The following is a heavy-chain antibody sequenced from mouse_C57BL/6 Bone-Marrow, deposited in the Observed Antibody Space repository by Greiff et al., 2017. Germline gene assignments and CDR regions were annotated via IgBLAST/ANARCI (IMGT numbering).Heavy chain of an antibody. CDR2: IYPGSGST. V-gene: IGHV1-55*01. CDR3: APRNLYDGYSDY. D-gene: IGHD2-3*01. J-gene: IGHJ2*01. Sequence: VQLQQPGAELVKPGASVKMSCKASGYTFTSYWLTWVKQRPGQGLEWIGDIYPGSGSTNYNEKFKSKATLTVDTSSSTAYMQLSSLTSEDSAVYYCAPRNLYDGYSDYWGQGTTLTVSS. CDR1: GYTFTSYW.